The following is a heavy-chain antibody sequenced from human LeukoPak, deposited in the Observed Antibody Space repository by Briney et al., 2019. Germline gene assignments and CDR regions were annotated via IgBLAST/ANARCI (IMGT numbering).Heavy chain of an antibody. Sequence: SVKVSCKASGGTFSSYAISWVRQAPGQGLEWLGRIIPIFGTANYAQKFQGRVTITTDESTSTAYMELSSLRSEDTAVYYCASVHYDSSGYYPYWGQGTLVTVSS. J-gene: IGHJ4*02. CDR1: GGTFSSYA. CDR2: IIPIFGTA. D-gene: IGHD3-22*01. CDR3: ASVHYDSSGYYPY. V-gene: IGHV1-69*05.